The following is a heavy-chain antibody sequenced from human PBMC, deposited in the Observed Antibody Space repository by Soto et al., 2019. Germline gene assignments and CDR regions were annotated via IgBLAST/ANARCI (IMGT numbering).Heavy chain of an antibody. CDR2: ISSSGDTI. V-gene: IGHV3-11*01. CDR1: GFTFSDYY. D-gene: IGHD1-26*01. Sequence: QVQLVESGGGLVQPGGSLRLSCAASGFTFSDYYMSWIRQAPGKGLEWVSYISSSGDTIYYADSVTGRFTISRDNAKNSLNLQMNSLSAEDTAVYYCARYSAVSGSPPHPDYWGQGTLVTVSS. J-gene: IGHJ4*02. CDR3: ARYSAVSGSPPHPDY.